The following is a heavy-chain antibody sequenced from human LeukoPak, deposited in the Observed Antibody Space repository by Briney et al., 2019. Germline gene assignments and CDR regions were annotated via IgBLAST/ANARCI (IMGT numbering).Heavy chain of an antibody. J-gene: IGHJ4*02. CDR3: ARGGSSTRTGGYYFDY. V-gene: IGHV1-8*03. D-gene: IGHD2-2*01. CDR1: GYTFTSYD. Sequence: ASVKVSCKASGYTFTSYDINWVRQATGQGLEWMGWMNPNSGNTGYAQKFQGRVTITRNTSISTAYMELSSLRSEDTAVYYCARGGSSTRTGGYYFDYWAREPWSPSPQ. CDR2: MNPNSGNT.